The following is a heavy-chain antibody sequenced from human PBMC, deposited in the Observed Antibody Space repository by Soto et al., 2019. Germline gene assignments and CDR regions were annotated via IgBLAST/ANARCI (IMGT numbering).Heavy chain of an antibody. V-gene: IGHV4-59*01. CDR1: GGSISSYY. D-gene: IGHD1-1*01. CDR3: ARAEYNWNDGEAFDI. J-gene: IGHJ3*02. CDR2: IYYSGST. Sequence: SETLSLTCTVSGGSISSYYWSWIRQPPGKGLEWIGYIYYSGSTNYNPSLKSRVTISVDTSKNQFSLKLSSVTAADTAVYYCARAEYNWNDGEAFDIWGQGTMVTVSS.